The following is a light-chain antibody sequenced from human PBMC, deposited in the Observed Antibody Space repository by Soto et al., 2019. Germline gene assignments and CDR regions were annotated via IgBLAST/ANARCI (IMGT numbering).Light chain of an antibody. CDR2: DAF. J-gene: IGKJ1*01. Sequence: DIQMTQSPSTLSASVGDRVTITCRASQSVRYSLAWYQQQAGRAPKLLIYDAFRLGSGVPSRVSGSGSGTEFTLTINSLQPHDFATYYFQQYNSYPWTFGQGTKVEIK. V-gene: IGKV1-5*01. CDR3: QQYNSYPWT. CDR1: QSVRYS.